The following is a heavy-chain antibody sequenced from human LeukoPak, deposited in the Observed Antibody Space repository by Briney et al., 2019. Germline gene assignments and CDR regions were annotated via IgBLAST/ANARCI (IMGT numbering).Heavy chain of an antibody. Sequence: ASVKVSCRASGYTFTGYYVHWVRQVPGQGLEWMGWINPNSSATNFPQKFQGRVTLTRDTSITTAYMELSRLRSDDTAVYYCARVLKDGYNNGNFQHWGQGTLVTVSS. D-gene: IGHD5-24*01. CDR1: GYTFTGYY. CDR2: INPNSSAT. V-gene: IGHV1-2*02. J-gene: IGHJ1*01. CDR3: ARVLKDGYNNGNFQH.